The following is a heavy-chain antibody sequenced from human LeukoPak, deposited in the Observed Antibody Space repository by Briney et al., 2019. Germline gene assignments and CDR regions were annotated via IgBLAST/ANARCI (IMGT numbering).Heavy chain of an antibody. D-gene: IGHD3-22*01. Sequence: PSETLSLTCTVSGGSISSSSYYWGWIRQPPGKGLEWIGSIYYSGSTYYNPSLKSRVTISVDTSKNQFSLKLSSVTAADTAVYYCARVSAYYYDSSGYYFDYWGREPWSPSPQ. CDR3: ARVSAYYYDSSGYYFDY. J-gene: IGHJ4*02. V-gene: IGHV4-39*07. CDR1: GGSISSSSYY. CDR2: IYYSGST.